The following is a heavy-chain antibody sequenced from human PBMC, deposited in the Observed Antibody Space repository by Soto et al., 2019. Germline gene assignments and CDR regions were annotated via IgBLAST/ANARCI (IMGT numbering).Heavy chain of an antibody. D-gene: IGHD1-26*01. CDR3: ARLLYSGSHFDY. CDR1: GGTFSSYA. CDR2: IIPIFGTA. V-gene: IGHV1-69*13. Sequence: SVKVSCKASGGTFSSYAISWVRQAPGQGLEWMGGIIPIFGTANYAQKFQGRVTITADESTSTAYMELSSLRSEDTAVYYCARLLYSGSHFDYWGQGTLVTAPQ. J-gene: IGHJ4*02.